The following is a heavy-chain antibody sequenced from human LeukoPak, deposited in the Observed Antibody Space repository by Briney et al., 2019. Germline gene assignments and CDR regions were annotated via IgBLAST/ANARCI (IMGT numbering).Heavy chain of an antibody. J-gene: IGHJ4*02. CDR1: GFTFSSYA. Sequence: PGGSLRLSCAASGFTFSSYAMHWVRQAPGKGLEYVSAISSNGGSTYYANSVKGRFTISRDNSKNTLYLQMGSLRAEDMAVYYCARGSLGPGIDYWGQGTLVTVSS. V-gene: IGHV3-64*01. D-gene: IGHD3-16*01. CDR3: ARGSLGPGIDY. CDR2: ISSNGGST.